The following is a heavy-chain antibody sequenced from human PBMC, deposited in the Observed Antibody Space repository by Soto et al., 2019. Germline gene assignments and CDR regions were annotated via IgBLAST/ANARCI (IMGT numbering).Heavy chain of an antibody. Sequence: PGGSLRLSCAASGFTFSSDWMHWVRQAPGKGLVWVSRINTDGSDTSYADSVKGRFTISRDSSKKTLYVQMNSLRAEDTAVYYCARDLRGYTYGYYFDYWGQGILVTVSS. V-gene: IGHV3-74*01. CDR2: INTDGSDT. D-gene: IGHD5-18*01. J-gene: IGHJ4*02. CDR1: GFTFSSDW. CDR3: ARDLRGYTYGYYFDY.